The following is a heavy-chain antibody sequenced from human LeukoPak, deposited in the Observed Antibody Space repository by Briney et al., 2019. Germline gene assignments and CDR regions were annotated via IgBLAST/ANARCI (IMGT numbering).Heavy chain of an antibody. Sequence: TGGSLRLSCAASGFTFSSYGMHWVRQAPGKGLEWVAVISYDGNKEYYADSVKGRFTISRDNSKNTLYLQMNSLRAGDTAVYYCAKLDSSGSRDYWGQGTLVTVSS. CDR2: ISYDGNKE. J-gene: IGHJ4*02. D-gene: IGHD6-19*01. V-gene: IGHV3-30*18. CDR3: AKLDSSGSRDY. CDR1: GFTFSSYG.